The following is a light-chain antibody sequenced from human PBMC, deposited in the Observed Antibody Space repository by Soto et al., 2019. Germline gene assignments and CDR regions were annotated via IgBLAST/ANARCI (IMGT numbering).Light chain of an antibody. Sequence: AIRMTQSPSSLSASAGDRVAIACRASQDVGRDLAWYQQKPGQAPKLLIYGASTLQSGVPSRFSGGGSGTDFTLTISCLQSEDFATYYCQHYKHYPWTFGQGTKVEIK. CDR1: QDVGRD. V-gene: IGKV1-8*01. CDR3: QHYKHYPWT. CDR2: GAS. J-gene: IGKJ1*01.